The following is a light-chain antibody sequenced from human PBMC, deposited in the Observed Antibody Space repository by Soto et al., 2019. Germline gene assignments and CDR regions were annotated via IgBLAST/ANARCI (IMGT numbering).Light chain of an antibody. Sequence: DIVMTQSPASLAVSLGDRATINCKSSQSILHSSNNKDFLAWYQQRPGQPPKLLIYWASTRESGVPDRFSGSGSGTDFTLTVSSLQAEDVAVYYCQQSYSTPLTFGGGTKVEL. CDR2: WAS. V-gene: IGKV4-1*01. CDR1: QSILHSSNNKDF. J-gene: IGKJ4*01. CDR3: QQSYSTPLT.